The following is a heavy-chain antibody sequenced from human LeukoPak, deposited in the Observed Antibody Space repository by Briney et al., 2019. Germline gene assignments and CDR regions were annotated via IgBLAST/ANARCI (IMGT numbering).Heavy chain of an antibody. D-gene: IGHD3-22*01. V-gene: IGHV2-5*01. CDR3: AHTYDSSDLNAFDI. CDR2: IYWNDDK. Sequence: ESGPTLSKPTPTLTLTCTFSGFSLSTRGVGVGWIRQPPVKALEWLSLIYWNDDKRYSPSLKSRLTITKDTSKNQVVLTMTNMDPVDTATYYCAHTYDSSDLNAFDIWGQGTMVTVSS. CDR1: GFSLSTRGVG. J-gene: IGHJ3*02.